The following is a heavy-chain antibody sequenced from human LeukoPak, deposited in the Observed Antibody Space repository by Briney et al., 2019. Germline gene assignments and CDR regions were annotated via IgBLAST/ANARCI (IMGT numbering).Heavy chain of an antibody. J-gene: IGHJ3*02. CDR3: ATLYSNSFTLTHDAFDI. CDR1: GYTLSELS. CDR2: FDSEDGET. V-gene: IGHV1-24*01. Sequence: ASVKVSCKVSGYTLSELSMHWVRQAPGKVLEWMGGFDSEDGETIYAQTFQGRVTMTEDTSTETAYMELSSLRSDDTAVYFCATLYSNSFTLTHDAFDIWGQGTMVTVSS. D-gene: IGHD2-15*01.